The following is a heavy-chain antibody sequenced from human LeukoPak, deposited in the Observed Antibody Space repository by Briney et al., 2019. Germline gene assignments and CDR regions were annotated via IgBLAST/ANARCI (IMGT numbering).Heavy chain of an antibody. V-gene: IGHV4-59*01. J-gene: IGHJ6*03. CDR3: ARGATPVVYYYYMDV. CDR1: GGSISSYY. CDR2: IYYSGST. Sequence: PSETLSLTCTVSGGSISSYYWSWIGQPPGKGRAWMGYIYYSGSTNYNPSLKSRVTISVDTSKNQFSLKLSSVTAADTAVYYCARGATPVVYYYYMDVWGKGTTVTVSS. D-gene: IGHD1-26*01.